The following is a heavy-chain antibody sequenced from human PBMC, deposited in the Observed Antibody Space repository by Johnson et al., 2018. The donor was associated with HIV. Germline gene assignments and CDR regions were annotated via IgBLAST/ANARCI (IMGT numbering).Heavy chain of an antibody. CDR2: ISSSGTTI. CDR1: GFTFSSYA. J-gene: IGHJ3*02. V-gene: IGHV3-48*03. Sequence: VQLVESGGGVVQPGRSLRLSCAASGFTFSSYAMHWVRQAPGKGLEWVSYISSSGTTIYYADSVKGRFTISRDNVKNSLYLQMNSLRAEDTAVYYCARDLTSGSYSGSAFDIWGQGTMVTVSS. D-gene: IGHD1-26*01. CDR3: ARDLTSGSYSGSAFDI.